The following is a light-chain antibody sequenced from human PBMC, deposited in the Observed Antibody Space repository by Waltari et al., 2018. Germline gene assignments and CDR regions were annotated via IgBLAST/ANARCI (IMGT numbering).Light chain of an antibody. CDR1: SSDVGGYDS. V-gene: IGLV2-14*01. Sequence: QSALTQPASVSGSPGQSITISCTGTSSDVGGYDSVSWYRQHPGKAPKLMIYEVSNRPSGVSRRFSGSKSANTASLTISGLQAEDEAEYYCSSYTSSSSWVFGGGTKLTVL. J-gene: IGLJ3*02. CDR2: EVS. CDR3: SSYTSSSSWV.